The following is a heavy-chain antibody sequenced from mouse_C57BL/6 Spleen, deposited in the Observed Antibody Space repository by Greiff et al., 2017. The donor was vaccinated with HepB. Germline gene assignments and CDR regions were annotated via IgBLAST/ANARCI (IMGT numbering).Heavy chain of an antibody. V-gene: IGHV14-2*01. CDR1: GFNFNDYY. CDR2: IDPEDGET. CDR3: ARLWFAY. Sequence: EVKVVESGAELVKPGASVKLSCTASGFNFNDYYMHWVQQRTEQGLEWIGRIDPEDGETKYAPKFPGKATITADTPSNTAYLQLSSLTSEDTGVYYCARLWFAYWGQGTLVTVSA. J-gene: IGHJ3*01.